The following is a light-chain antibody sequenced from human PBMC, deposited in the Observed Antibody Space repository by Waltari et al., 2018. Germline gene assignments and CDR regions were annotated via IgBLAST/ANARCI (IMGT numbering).Light chain of an antibody. V-gene: IGKV1-39*01. CDR2: AAS. Sequence: QSPSSLSASVGDRITITCRASQSIRSFLNWYQQKPGTAPKVLIYAASSLQSGVPSRFSGSGSGTDFTLTISSLQPEDFATYYCQQSYSTPWTFGQGTKVEIK. J-gene: IGKJ1*01. CDR3: QQSYSTPWT. CDR1: QSIRSF.